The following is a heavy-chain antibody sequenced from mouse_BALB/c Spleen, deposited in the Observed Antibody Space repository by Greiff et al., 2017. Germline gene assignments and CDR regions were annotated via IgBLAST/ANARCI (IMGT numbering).Heavy chain of an antibody. CDR3: ARDTPLLAGYAMDY. D-gene: IGHD2-10*01. J-gene: IGHJ4*01. V-gene: IGHV2-9*02. Sequence: VQLVESGPGLVAPSQSLSITCTVSGFSLTSYGVHWVRQPPGKGLEWLGVIWAGGSTNYNSALMSRLSISKDNSKSQVFLKMNSLQTDDTAMYYCARDTPLLAGYAMDYWGQGTSVTVSS. CDR1: GFSLTSYG. CDR2: IWAGGST.